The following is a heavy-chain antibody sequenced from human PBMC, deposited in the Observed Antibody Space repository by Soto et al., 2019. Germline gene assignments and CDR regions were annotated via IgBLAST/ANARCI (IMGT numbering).Heavy chain of an antibody. D-gene: IGHD1-26*01. J-gene: IGHJ6*02. CDR3: ASDLVRDSALYGLDV. CDR1: GFTFSNYG. Sequence: GGSLRLSCAASGFTFSNYGMHWVRQAPGKGLEWVAIIWHDGNNKYYADSVRGRFIISRDNSKNRLYLQMNSLRAEDTAVYYCASDLVRDSALYGLDVWGQGHPVTGSS. CDR2: IWHDGNNK. V-gene: IGHV3-33*01.